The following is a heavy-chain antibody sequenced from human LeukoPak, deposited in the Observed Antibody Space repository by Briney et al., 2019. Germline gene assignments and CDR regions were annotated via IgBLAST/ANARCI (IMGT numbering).Heavy chain of an antibody. CDR1: GYSISSGYY. J-gene: IGHJ5*02. D-gene: IGHD6-13*01. V-gene: IGHV4-38-2*02. CDR2: IYHSGST. Sequence: SETLSLTYTVSGYSISSGYYWGWIRQPPGTGLEWIGSIYHSGSTYYNPSLKSRVTISVDTSKNQFSLKLSSVTAADTAVYYCARDSSPNWFDPWGQGTLVTVSS. CDR3: ARDSSPNWFDP.